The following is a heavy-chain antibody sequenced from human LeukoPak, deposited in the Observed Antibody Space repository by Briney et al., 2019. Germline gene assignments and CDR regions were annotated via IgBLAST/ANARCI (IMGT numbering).Heavy chain of an antibody. CDR1: GFTFSSYA. V-gene: IGHV3-23*01. Sequence: GGSLRLSCVASGFTFSSYAMTWVRQAPRKGLEWVSTISGSGGNTYYSDSVKGRFTISRDNSKNTLYLQMSSLRAEDTAVYYCVKAPYYYDSSGFLAFDIWGQGTMVTVSS. J-gene: IGHJ3*02. CDR3: VKAPYYYDSSGFLAFDI. D-gene: IGHD3-22*01. CDR2: ISGSGGNT.